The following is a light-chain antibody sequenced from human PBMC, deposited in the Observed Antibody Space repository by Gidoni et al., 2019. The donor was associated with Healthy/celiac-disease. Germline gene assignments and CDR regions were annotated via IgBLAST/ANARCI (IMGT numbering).Light chain of an antibody. CDR2: AAS. Sequence: AIRMTQSPSSFSASTGDRVTTTCRASQGISSYLAWYQQKPGKAPKLLIYAASTLQSGVPSRFSGSGSGTDFTLTISCLQSEDFATYYCQQYYSYPLTFGQXTKLEIK. J-gene: IGKJ2*01. V-gene: IGKV1-8*01. CDR3: QQYYSYPLT. CDR1: QGISSY.